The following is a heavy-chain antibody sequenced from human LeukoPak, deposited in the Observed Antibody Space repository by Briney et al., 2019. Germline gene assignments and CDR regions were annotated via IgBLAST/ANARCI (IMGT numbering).Heavy chain of an antibody. CDR1: GGSLSKSHYY. V-gene: IGHV4-39*02. D-gene: IGHD2-15*01. CDR2: IYYSGNT. CDR3: ARSGPYCSGGSCYAYAMDV. Sequence: SETPSLTCSVSGGSLSKSHYYWAWIRQTPGKGLEWIANIYYSGNTYYNLSLKSRVTISVDTSKNHFSLKLNSVTAADTAVYYCARSGPYCSGGSCYAYAMDVWGQGTTATVSS. J-gene: IGHJ6*02.